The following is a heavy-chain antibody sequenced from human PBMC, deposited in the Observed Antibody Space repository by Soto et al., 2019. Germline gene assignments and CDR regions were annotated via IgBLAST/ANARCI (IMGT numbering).Heavy chain of an antibody. J-gene: IGHJ6*02. CDR2: ISAYNGKT. CDR1: GYTFTSYG. D-gene: IGHD5-12*01. Sequence: QVQLVQSGGEVKKPGASVKLSCTASGYTFTSYGISWVRQAPGQGLEWVGWISAYNGKTNYAQNGQGRVTMTTDTSTRTADMDLRSLRSDDTAVYYCARGGDVNYCHGMDVWGQGNTGTVSS. V-gene: IGHV1-18*01. CDR3: ARGGDVNYCHGMDV.